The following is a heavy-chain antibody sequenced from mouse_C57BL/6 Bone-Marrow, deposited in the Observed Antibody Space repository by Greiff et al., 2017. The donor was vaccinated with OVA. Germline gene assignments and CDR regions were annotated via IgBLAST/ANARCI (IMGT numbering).Heavy chain of an antibody. CDR1: GFSLTSYG. J-gene: IGHJ1*03. V-gene: IGHV2-2*01. D-gene: IGHD2-4*01. Sequence: VQLVESGPGLVQPSQSLSITCTVSGFSLTSYGVHWVRQSPGKGLEWLGVIWSGGSTDYNAAFISRLSISKDNSKSQVFFKMNSLQADDTAIYYCARNDYDEGNWYFDVWGTGTTVTVSS. CDR3: ARNDYDEGNWYFDV. CDR2: IWSGGST.